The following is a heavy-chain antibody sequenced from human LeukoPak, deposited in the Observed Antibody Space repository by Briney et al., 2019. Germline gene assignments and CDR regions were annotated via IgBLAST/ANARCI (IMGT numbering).Heavy chain of an antibody. J-gene: IGHJ5*02. D-gene: IGHD3-16*02. V-gene: IGHV2-5*01. CDR2: FYWNDDK. CDR3: AHRRVYDYVWGSYRYFWFDP. Sequence: SGPTLVNPTQTLTLTCTFSGFSLSTSGVGVGWIRQPPGKALGWHTPFYWNDDKRYSASLKSRLTITKDTSKNQVVLTMTNMDPVDTATYYCAHRRVYDYVWGSYRYFWFDPWGQGTLVTVSS. CDR1: GFSLSTSGVG.